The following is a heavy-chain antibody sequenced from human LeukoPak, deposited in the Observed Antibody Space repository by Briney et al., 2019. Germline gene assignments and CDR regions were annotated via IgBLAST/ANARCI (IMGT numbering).Heavy chain of an antibody. J-gene: IGHJ3*02. Sequence: SETLSLTCTVSGGSISSYYWSWIRQPPGKGLEWIGYIYYSGSTNYNPSLKSRVTISVDTSKNQFSLKLSSETAADTAVYYCARGRDGYNFDPDAFDIWGQGTMVTVSS. D-gene: IGHD5-24*01. CDR3: ARGRDGYNFDPDAFDI. CDR2: IYYSGST. V-gene: IGHV4-59*01. CDR1: GGSISSYY.